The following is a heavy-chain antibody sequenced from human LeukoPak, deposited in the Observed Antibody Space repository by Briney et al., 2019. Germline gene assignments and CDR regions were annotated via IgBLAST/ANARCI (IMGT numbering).Heavy chain of an antibody. V-gene: IGHV3-74*01. CDR3: AKGGAVSSKSITMLRGTRRYNYYMDV. J-gene: IGHJ6*03. D-gene: IGHD3-10*01. CDR1: GFTFSSYW. CDR2: IESNGLT. Sequence: GGSLRLSCEASGFTFSSYWMHWVRQIPGKGLMWVSRIESNGLTLYADSVRDRFTISRDNGKNTVYPQMNSLRAEDTAVYYCAKGGAVSSKSITMLRGTRRYNYYMDVWGKGTTVTISS.